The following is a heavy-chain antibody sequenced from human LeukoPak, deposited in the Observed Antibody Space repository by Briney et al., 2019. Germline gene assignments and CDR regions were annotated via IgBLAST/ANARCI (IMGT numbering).Heavy chain of an antibody. D-gene: IGHD1-26*01. CDR1: GFTFSTYW. J-gene: IGHJ6*03. V-gene: IGHV3-7*01. CDR3: ARAYSERYGLGYYYMDV. CDR2: IKQDGSEK. Sequence: GGSLRLSCAASGFTFSTYWMSWVRQAPGKGLEWVANIKQDGSEKYYVDSVKGRFTIPRDNAKNSLCLQMNSLRAEDTAVYYCARAYSERYGLGYYYMDVWGKGTTVTVSS.